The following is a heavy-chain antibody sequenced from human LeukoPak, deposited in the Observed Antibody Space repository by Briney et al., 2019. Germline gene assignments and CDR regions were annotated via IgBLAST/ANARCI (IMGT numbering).Heavy chain of an antibody. J-gene: IGHJ4*02. Sequence: SETLSLTCTVSGGSISPLYWGWIRQAPGKGLEFIGYIYYSGSTNFNPSLKSRVTLSVDTSKSQISLKLTSVTAADTAVYYCARGGVAAKYYFDFWGQGTLVTVSS. CDR2: IYYSGST. CDR1: GGSISPLY. D-gene: IGHD3-10*01. CDR3: ARGGVAAKYYFDF. V-gene: IGHV4-59*11.